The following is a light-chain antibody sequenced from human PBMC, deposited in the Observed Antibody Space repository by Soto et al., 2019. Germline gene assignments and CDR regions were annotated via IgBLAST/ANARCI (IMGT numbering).Light chain of an antibody. Sequence: DIQMPQSPSSLSASVGDRVTITCRASQSICSYLNWYQQKPGKAPKLLIYAASSLQSGVTSRFSGSGSGTDVTLTIRSLQPEDCATYYCQQSYSTPHTFGQGTKLEIK. CDR3: QQSYSTPHT. CDR1: QSICSY. J-gene: IGKJ2*01. CDR2: AAS. V-gene: IGKV1-39*01.